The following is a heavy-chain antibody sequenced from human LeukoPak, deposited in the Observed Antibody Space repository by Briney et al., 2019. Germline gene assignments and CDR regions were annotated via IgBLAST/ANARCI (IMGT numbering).Heavy chain of an antibody. Sequence: PGGSLRLSCAASGFTFSIYAMSWVRQAPGKGLEWASVITGSGGSIYYADSVKGRFPISRDNSKNTLYLQMNSLRVEDTATYYCAGVRGSGWSAGAFDIWGQGTMVTVSS. D-gene: IGHD6-13*01. CDR3: AGVRGSGWSAGAFDI. CDR2: ITGSGGSI. CDR1: GFTFSIYA. V-gene: IGHV3-23*01. J-gene: IGHJ3*02.